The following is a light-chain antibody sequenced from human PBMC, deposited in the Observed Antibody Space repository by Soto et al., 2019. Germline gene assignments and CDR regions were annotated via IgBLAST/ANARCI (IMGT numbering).Light chain of an antibody. Sequence: QSVLTQPPSVSGAPGQTVIISCTGSSSNIGAGYDVHWYQQLPGTAPKLLIYGNSNRPSGVPDRFSGSKSGTSASLAITRLQAEDEAAYYCQSYDSSLGALYVFGPGTKVTVL. J-gene: IGLJ1*01. V-gene: IGLV1-40*01. CDR3: QSYDSSLGALYV. CDR2: GNS. CDR1: SSNIGAGYD.